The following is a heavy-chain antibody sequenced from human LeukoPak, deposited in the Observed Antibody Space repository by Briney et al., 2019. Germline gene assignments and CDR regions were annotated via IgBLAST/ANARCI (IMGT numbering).Heavy chain of an antibody. CDR3: ARDLGHSAAAPYYFDY. CDR2: ISYDGSPT. CDR1: GFSFRSHA. J-gene: IGHJ4*02. Sequence: PGGSLRLSCAASGFSFRSHAMHWVRQAPGKGLEWVALISYDGSPTYYADSAKGRFTISRDNSKNTLYLAMNSLSAGDSAVYYCARDLGHSAAAPYYFDYWGQGTLVTVSS. D-gene: IGHD2-2*01. V-gene: IGHV3-30*03.